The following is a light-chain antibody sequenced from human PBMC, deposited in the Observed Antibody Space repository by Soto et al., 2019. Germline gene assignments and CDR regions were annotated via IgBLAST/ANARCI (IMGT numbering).Light chain of an antibody. J-gene: IGKJ1*01. CDR2: GAS. Sequence: EIVTTQSPATLSVSPGERATLSCRTGQSVSSGLAWYQQKPGQAPRLLIYGASTRATGIPARFSGSGSGTEVTLTISSLQSEDSAVYYCQQYNNWPWTFGQGTKVEIK. CDR1: QSVSSG. CDR3: QQYNNWPWT. V-gene: IGKV3-15*01.